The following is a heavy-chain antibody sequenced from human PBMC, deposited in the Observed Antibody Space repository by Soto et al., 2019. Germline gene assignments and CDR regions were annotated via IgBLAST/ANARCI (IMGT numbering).Heavy chain of an antibody. V-gene: IGHV4-31*03. D-gene: IGHD6-19*01. Sequence: PSETLSLTCTVSGGSISSGGYYWSWIRQHPGKGLEWIGYIYYSGSTYYNPSLKSRVTISVDTSKNQFSLKLSSVTAADTAVYYCARGYEAGDTYNWFDPWGQGTLVTVSS. CDR1: GGSISSGGYY. CDR3: ARGYEAGDTYNWFDP. J-gene: IGHJ5*02. CDR2: IYYSGST.